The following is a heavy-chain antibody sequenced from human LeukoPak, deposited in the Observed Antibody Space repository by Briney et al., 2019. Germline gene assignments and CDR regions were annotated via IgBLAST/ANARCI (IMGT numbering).Heavy chain of an antibody. J-gene: IGHJ6*02. D-gene: IGHD6-6*01. Sequence: SETLSLTCTVSGGSISSYYWSWIRQPPGKGLEWIGYNYYSGSTNYNPSLKSRVTISVDTSKNQFSLKLSSVTAADTAVYYCARRRGIAARAGYYYGMDVWGQGTTVTVSS. V-gene: IGHV4-59*08. CDR1: GGSISSYY. CDR3: ARRRGIAARAGYYYGMDV. CDR2: NYYSGST.